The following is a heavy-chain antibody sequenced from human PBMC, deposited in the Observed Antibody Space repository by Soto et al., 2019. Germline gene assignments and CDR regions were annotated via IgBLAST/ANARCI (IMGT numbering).Heavy chain of an antibody. J-gene: IGHJ4*02. D-gene: IGHD5-18*01. V-gene: IGHV3-33*01. CDR3: AQSGYSYGYPGVLAY. CDR1: GFTFSSYG. CDR2: IWYDGSNK. Sequence: PGGSLRLSCAASGFTFSSYGMHWVRQAPGKGLEWVAVIWYDGSNKYYADSVKGRFTISRDNSKNTLYLQMNSLRAEDTAVYYCAQSGYSYGYPGVLAYWGQGTLVTVSS.